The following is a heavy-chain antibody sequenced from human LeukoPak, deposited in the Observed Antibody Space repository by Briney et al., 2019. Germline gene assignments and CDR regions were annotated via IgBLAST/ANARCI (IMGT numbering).Heavy chain of an antibody. CDR2: INGDGSTS. D-gene: IGHD4-17*01. V-gene: IGHV3-74*01. CDR3: ARDEPTVTTGPPVGS. J-gene: IGHJ4*02. Sequence: GGSLRLSCVASGFTFYSYWMHWVRQAPGKGLVWVSCINGDGSTSNYADSVKGRFTISRDNAKNTLYLQMHSLRAEDTAVHYCARDEPTVTTGPPVGSWGQGTLVTVSS. CDR1: GFTFYSYW.